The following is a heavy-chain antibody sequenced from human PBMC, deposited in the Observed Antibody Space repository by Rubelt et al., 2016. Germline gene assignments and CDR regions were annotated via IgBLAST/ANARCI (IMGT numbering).Heavy chain of an antibody. CDR1: GGSISRYY. Sequence: ETLSLTCTVAGGSISRYYWSWIRQPPGKGLEWIGYIYYSGSTNYNPSLKSRVSISVDTSKNQFSLKLSSVTAADTAMYYCARAPAPVGATIYFDYWGQGTLVTVSS. CDR3: ARAPAPVGATIYFDY. CDR2: IYYSGST. D-gene: IGHD1-26*01. J-gene: IGHJ4*02. V-gene: IGHV4-59*08.